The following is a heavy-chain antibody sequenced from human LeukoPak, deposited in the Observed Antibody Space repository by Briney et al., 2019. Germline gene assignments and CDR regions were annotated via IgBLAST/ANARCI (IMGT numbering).Heavy chain of an antibody. CDR2: IYWDDDK. V-gene: IGHV2-5*02. CDR1: GFSLSTSGVG. J-gene: IGHJ4*02. CDR3: AHRSYYYDSSGHHFDY. Sequence: SGPTLVNPTQTLTLTCTFSGFSLSTSGVGVGWIRQPPGKALEWLALIYWDDDKRYSPSLKSRLTITKDTSKNQVVLTMTNMDPVDTATYYCAHRSYYYDSSGHHFDYWGQGTLVTVSS. D-gene: IGHD3-22*01.